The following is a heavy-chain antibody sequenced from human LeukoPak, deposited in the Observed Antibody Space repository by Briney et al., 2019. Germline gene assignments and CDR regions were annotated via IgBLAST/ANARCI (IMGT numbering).Heavy chain of an antibody. Sequence: SETLSLTCTVSGYSITSVYWSWIRQPPGKGLEVIGYTYTSGDTNYNPSLRSRVTMSLDASKNEVSLKMSSVTAADTAVYYCARTARVFDYWGQGILVTVSS. V-gene: IGHV4-4*09. J-gene: IGHJ4*02. CDR3: ARTARVFDY. CDR1: GYSITSVY. CDR2: TYTSGDT.